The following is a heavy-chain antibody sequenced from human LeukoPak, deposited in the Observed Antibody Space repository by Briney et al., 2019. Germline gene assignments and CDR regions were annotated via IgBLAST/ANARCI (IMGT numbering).Heavy chain of an antibody. J-gene: IGHJ4*02. CDR2: ISSSGSTI. V-gene: IGHV3-48*03. D-gene: IGHD5/OR15-5a*01. CDR1: GFTFSSYE. Sequence: GGSLRLSGAASGFTFSSYEMNWVRQPPGKGLEWVSYISSSGSTIYYADSVKGRFTISRDNAKNSLYLQMNSLRAEDTAVYYCARGVYDLGGYWGQGTLVTVSS. CDR3: ARGVYDLGGY.